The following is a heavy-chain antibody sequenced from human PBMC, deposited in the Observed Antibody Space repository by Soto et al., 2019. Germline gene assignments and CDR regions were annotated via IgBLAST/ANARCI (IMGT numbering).Heavy chain of an antibody. CDR2: ISYDGSNK. CDR3: AKDQGIVLMVYAPTPDY. CDR1: GFTFSSYG. V-gene: IGHV3-30*18. J-gene: IGHJ4*02. Sequence: GGSLRLSCAASGFTFSSYGMHWVRQAPGKGLEWVAVISYDGSNKYYADSVKGRFTISRDNSKNTLYLQMNSLRAEDTAVYYCAKDQGIVLMVYAPTPDYWGQGTLVTVSS. D-gene: IGHD2-8*01.